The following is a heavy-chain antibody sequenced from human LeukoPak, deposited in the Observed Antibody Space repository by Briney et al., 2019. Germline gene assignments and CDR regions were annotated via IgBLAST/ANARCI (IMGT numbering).Heavy chain of an antibody. CDR3: ARDRDYGDYLFDP. J-gene: IGHJ5*02. Sequence: ASVKVSCKASGYTFTGYYMHWVRQAPGQGLEWMGWINPNSGGTNYAQKFQGRVTMTRDTSISTAYMELSRLRSDDTAVYYCARDRDYGDYLFDPWGQGTLVTVSS. CDR2: INPNSGGT. CDR1: GYTFTGYY. V-gene: IGHV1-2*02. D-gene: IGHD4-17*01.